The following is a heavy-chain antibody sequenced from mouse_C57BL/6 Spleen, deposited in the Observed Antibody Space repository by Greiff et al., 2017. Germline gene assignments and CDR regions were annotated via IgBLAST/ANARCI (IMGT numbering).Heavy chain of an antibody. Sequence: DVHLVESGGDLVKPGGSLKLSCAASGFTFSSYGMSWVRQTPDKRLEWVATISSGGSYTYYPDSVKGRFTISRDNAKNTLYLQMSSLKSEDTAMYDCARPTVGWYFDVWGKGTTVTVSA. CDR3: ARPTVGWYFDV. V-gene: IGHV5-6*01. CDR2: ISSGGSYT. D-gene: IGHD1-1*01. J-gene: IGHJ1*03. CDR1: GFTFSSYG.